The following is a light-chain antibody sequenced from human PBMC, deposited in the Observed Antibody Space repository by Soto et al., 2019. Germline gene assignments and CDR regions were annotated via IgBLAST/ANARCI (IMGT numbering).Light chain of an antibody. Sequence: AIQLTQSPSSLPASVGDRVTITCRASQGISSALAWYQQKPGQAPKLLIYDASSLESGVPSRFSGSGSGTDFTLTVSSLQPEDFGTYFCQQFNSYPLTFGGGTKVEIK. CDR2: DAS. V-gene: IGKV1-13*02. CDR1: QGISSA. J-gene: IGKJ4*01. CDR3: QQFNSYPLT.